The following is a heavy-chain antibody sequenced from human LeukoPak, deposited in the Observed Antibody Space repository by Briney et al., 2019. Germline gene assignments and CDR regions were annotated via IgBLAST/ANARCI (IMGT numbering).Heavy chain of an antibody. CDR1: GYTFTSYG. CDR3: ARWDYYDSSGYIAGMDV. D-gene: IGHD3-22*01. CDR2: ISAYNGNT. V-gene: IGHV1-18*01. J-gene: IGHJ6*02. Sequence: ASVKVSCKASGYTFTSYGISWVRQAPGQGLEWMGWISAYNGNTNYAQKLQGRVTMTTDTSTSTAYMELRGLRSDDTAVYYCARWDYYDSSGYIAGMDVWGQGTTVTVSS.